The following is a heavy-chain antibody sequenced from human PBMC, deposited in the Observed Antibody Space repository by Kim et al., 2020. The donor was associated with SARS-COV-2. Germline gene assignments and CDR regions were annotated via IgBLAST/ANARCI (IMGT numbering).Heavy chain of an antibody. D-gene: IGHD3-9*01. V-gene: IGHV3-7*03. CDR2: IKQDGSEK. CDR1: GFTFSSYW. J-gene: IGHJ6*02. CDR3: ARDTYYDILTGYYSYYGMDV. Sequence: EGSLRLSCAASGFTFSSYWMSWVRQAPGKGLEWVANIKQDGSEKYYVDSVKGRFTISRDNAKNSLYLQMNSLRAEDTAVYYCARDTYYDILTGYYSYYGMDVWGQGTTVTVSS.